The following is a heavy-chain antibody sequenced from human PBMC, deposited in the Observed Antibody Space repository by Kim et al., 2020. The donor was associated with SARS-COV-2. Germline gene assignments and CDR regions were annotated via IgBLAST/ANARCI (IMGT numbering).Heavy chain of an antibody. CDR1: GGSFSGYY. CDR2: INHSGST. V-gene: IGHV4-34*01. J-gene: IGHJ3*02. D-gene: IGHD3-16*01. Sequence: SETLSLTCAVYGGSFSGYYWSWIRQPPGKGLEWIGEINHSGSTNYNPSLKSRVTISVDTSKNQFSLKLSSVTAADTAVYYCARLRSHDAFDIWGQGTMVT. CDR3: ARLRSHDAFDI.